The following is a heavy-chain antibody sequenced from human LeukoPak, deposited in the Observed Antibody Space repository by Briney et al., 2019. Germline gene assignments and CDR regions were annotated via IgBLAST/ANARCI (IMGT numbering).Heavy chain of an antibody. V-gene: IGHV1-2*04. CDR3: AREYCSSTSCFDYFDY. D-gene: IGHD2-2*01. Sequence: ASVKVSCKASGYTFTGYYMHWVRQAPGQGLEWVGWINPNSGGTNYAQKFQGWVTMTRDTSISTAYMELSRLRSDDTAVYYCAREYCSSTSCFDYFDYWGQGTLVTVSS. J-gene: IGHJ4*02. CDR1: GYTFTGYY. CDR2: INPNSGGT.